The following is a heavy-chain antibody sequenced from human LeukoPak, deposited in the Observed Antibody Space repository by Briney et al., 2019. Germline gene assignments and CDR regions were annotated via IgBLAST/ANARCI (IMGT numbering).Heavy chain of an antibody. CDR3: ARAVSGGYSGYDDYYYYYMDV. V-gene: IGHV4-34*01. D-gene: IGHD5-12*01. Sequence: SSETLSLTCAVYGGSFSGYYWSWIRQPPGKGLEWIGEINHSGSTNYNPSLKSRVTISVDKSKNQFSLKLSSVTAADTAVYYCARAVSGGYSGYDDYYYYYMDVWGKGTTVTISS. CDR2: INHSGST. CDR1: GGSFSGYY. J-gene: IGHJ6*03.